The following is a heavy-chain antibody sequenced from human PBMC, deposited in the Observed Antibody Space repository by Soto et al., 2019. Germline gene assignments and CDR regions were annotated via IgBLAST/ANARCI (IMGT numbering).Heavy chain of an antibody. CDR1: GFTFSSYW. Sequence: GCLILSCSASGFTFSSYWMHWVRQAAGRGLVWVSRMNSDGSTTNYADSAKGRFTISRDNTRNTLYLQMNSLRAEDTAVYYCVRDGYPAWVYGVDVWGQGTTVTVYS. D-gene: IGHD1-1*01. J-gene: IGHJ6*02. CDR2: MNSDGSTT. CDR3: VRDGYPAWVYGVDV. V-gene: IGHV3-74*01.